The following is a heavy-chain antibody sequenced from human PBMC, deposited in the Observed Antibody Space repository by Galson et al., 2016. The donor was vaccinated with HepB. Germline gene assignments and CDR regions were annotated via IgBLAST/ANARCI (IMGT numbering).Heavy chain of an antibody. CDR2: IYSGGNT. CDR3: AKGTTLQVHFGYFDH. Sequence: SLRLSCAVSGLTVSSTYMTWVRQAPGKGLEWVSGIYSGGNTYYADSVKGRFTISRDNSKSTLYLQMNSLRVEDTAVYYCAKGTTLQVHFGYFDHWGQGTLVTVSS. V-gene: IGHV3-53*01. CDR1: GLTVSSTY. D-gene: IGHD1/OR15-1a*01. J-gene: IGHJ4*02.